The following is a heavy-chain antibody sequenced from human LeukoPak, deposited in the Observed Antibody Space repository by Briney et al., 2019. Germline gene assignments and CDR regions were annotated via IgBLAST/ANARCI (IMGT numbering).Heavy chain of an antibody. CDR2: ISSSSRTI. CDR3: ARGARHGDY. J-gene: IGHJ4*02. CDR1: GFTFSSYS. V-gene: IGHV3-48*04. Sequence: PGGSLRLSCAASGFTFSSYSMNWVRQAPGKGLEWVSYISSSSRTIYYADSVKGRFTISRDNAKNSLYLQMNSLRAEDTAVYYCARGARHGDYWGQGTLVTVSS. D-gene: IGHD4/OR15-4a*01.